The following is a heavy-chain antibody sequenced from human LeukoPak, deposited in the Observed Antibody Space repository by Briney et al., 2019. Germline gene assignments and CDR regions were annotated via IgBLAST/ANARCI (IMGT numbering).Heavy chain of an antibody. CDR2: INHSGST. D-gene: IGHD6-6*01. CDR3: ARAPRIAAGYYYYGMDV. J-gene: IGHJ6*02. V-gene: IGHV4-34*01. Sequence: PSGTLSLTCAVYGGSFSGYYWSWIRQPPGKGLEWIGEINHSGSTNYNPSLKSRVTISVDTSKNQFSLKLSSVTAADTAVYYCARAPRIAAGYYYYGMDVWGQGTTVTVSS. CDR1: GGSFSGYY.